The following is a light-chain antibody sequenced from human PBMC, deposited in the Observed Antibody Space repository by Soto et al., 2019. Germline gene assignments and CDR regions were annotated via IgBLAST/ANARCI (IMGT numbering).Light chain of an antibody. V-gene: IGKV1-17*03. J-gene: IGKJ1*01. CDR1: QGISKY. Sequence: DIQMTQSPSAMSASVGDRVTITCRASQGISKYLDWFQQKPGKVPRRLVYAASSLHSGVPSRFSGSGSETEFTLTISSLQPEDFGTYYCLQHTSYPWTFGQGTKVEI. CDR3: LQHTSYPWT. CDR2: AAS.